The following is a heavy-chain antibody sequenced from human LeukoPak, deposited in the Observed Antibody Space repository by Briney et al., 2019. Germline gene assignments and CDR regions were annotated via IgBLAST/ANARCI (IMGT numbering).Heavy chain of an antibody. Sequence: SETLSLTCTVSGGSISSYYWSWIRQPPGKGLEWIGYIYYNGSTNYNPSLKSRVTISVDTSKNQFSLKLSSVTAADTAVYYCARDGHDAFDIWGQGTMVTVSS. CDR1: GGSISSYY. CDR3: ARDGHDAFDI. V-gene: IGHV4-59*01. CDR2: IYYNGST. J-gene: IGHJ3*02.